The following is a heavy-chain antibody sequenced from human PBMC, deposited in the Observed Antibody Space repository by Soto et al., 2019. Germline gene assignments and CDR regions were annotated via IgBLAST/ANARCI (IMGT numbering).Heavy chain of an antibody. V-gene: IGHV4-34*01. J-gene: IGHJ4*02. CDR1: GGSFSGYY. CDR3: ARGRKHYPSDNIRLSTFDY. Sequence: SETLSLTCAMSGGSFSGYYWGWIRQSPGKGLEWIGEINHSGSTNYNPSLESRVTISVDTSKNQFSLKLTSVTAADTAVFYCARGRKHYPSDNIRLSTFDYWAQGTLVTVSS. CDR2: INHSGST. D-gene: IGHD3-10*01.